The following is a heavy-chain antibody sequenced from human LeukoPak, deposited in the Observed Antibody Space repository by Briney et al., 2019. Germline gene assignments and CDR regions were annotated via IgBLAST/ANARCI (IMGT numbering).Heavy chain of an antibody. J-gene: IGHJ4*02. CDR2: ISYDGSNK. Sequence: PGRSLRLSCAASGFTFSSYAMHWVRQAPGKGLEWVAVISYDGSNKYYADSVKGRFTISRDNSKNTLYLQMNSLRAEDTAVYYCAREELLWFGELPYYFDYWGQGTLVTVSS. V-gene: IGHV3-30-3*01. CDR3: AREELLWFGELPYYFDY. CDR1: GFTFSSYA. D-gene: IGHD3-10*01.